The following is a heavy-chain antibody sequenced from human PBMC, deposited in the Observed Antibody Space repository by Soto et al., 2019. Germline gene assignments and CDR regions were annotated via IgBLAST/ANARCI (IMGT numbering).Heavy chain of an antibody. Sequence: SVKVSCKASGTTFSNFAIGWVRQAPGQGLEWMGGVILPFGTPNYAQKFQGRVTISADESMTTVYMELRGLRSGDTAVYYCVRGPDYEGYFDYWGQGTLVTVSS. CDR1: GTTFSNFA. J-gene: IGHJ4*02. CDR2: VILPFGTP. D-gene: IGHD3-22*01. V-gene: IGHV1-69*13. CDR3: VRGPDYEGYFDY.